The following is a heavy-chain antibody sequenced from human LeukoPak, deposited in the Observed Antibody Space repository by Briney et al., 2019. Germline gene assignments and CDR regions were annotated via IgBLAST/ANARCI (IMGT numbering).Heavy chain of an antibody. J-gene: IGHJ4*02. Sequence: GGSLRLSCAASGFTFSDYYMSWTRQAPGKGLEWVSYISSSGSTIYYADSVKGRFTISRDNAKNSLYLQMNSLRAEDTAVYYCARDLSYGDYYFDYWGQGTLVTVSS. CDR2: ISSSGSTI. CDR3: ARDLSYGDYYFDY. D-gene: IGHD4-17*01. CDR1: GFTFSDYY. V-gene: IGHV3-11*01.